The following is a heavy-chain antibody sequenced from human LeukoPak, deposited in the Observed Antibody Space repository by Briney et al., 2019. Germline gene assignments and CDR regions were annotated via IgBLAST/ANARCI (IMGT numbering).Heavy chain of an antibody. CDR3: ARAPMIVVVFPPRLDF. CDR2: INPNTGGT. V-gene: IGHV1-2*02. J-gene: IGHJ4*02. Sequence: ASVKVSCKTSGYTFTGYYMHWVRQAPGQGLEWMGWINPNTGGTNYAQNFQGRVTMTSDTSISTAYMELSSLRSDDTAMYYCARAPMIVVVFPPRLDFWGQGTLVPVSS. CDR1: GYTFTGYY. D-gene: IGHD3-22*01.